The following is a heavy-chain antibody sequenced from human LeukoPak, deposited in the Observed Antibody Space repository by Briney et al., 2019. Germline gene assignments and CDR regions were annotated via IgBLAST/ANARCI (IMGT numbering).Heavy chain of an antibody. CDR1: GYTFTCYY. J-gene: IGHJ5*02. CDR3: ARETVYCTNGVCSESWFDP. CDR2: INPNSGGT. Sequence: ASVKVSCKASGYTFTCYYMHWVRQAPGQGLEWMGWINPNSGGTNYAQKFQGRVTMTRDTSISTAYMELSRLRSDDTAVYYCARETVYCTNGVCSESWFDPWGQGTLVTVSS. V-gene: IGHV1-2*02. D-gene: IGHD2-8*01.